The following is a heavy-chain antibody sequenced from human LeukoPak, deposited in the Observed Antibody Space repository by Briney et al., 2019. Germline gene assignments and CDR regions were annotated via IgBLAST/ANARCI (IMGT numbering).Heavy chain of an antibody. V-gene: IGHV4-34*01. J-gene: IGHJ1*01. D-gene: IGHD4-17*01. CDR3: ARGEDGDYYFQH. CDR1: GGSFSGYY. CDR2: INHSGSS. Sequence: PSETLSLTCAVYGGSFSGYYWSWIRQPPGKGLEWIGEINHSGSSNYNPALKSRVPISVDTSRNQFSLKLSSVTAADTAVYYCARGEDGDYYFQHWGQGTLVTVSS.